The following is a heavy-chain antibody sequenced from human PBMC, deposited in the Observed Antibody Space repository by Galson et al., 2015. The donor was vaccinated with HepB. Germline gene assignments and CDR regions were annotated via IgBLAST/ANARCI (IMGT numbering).Heavy chain of an antibody. J-gene: IGHJ6*03. CDR1: GGSISSSSYY. V-gene: IGHV4-39*02. Sequence: TLSLTCTVSGGSISSSSYYWGWIRQPPGKGLEWIGSIYYSGSTYYNPSLKSRVTISVDTSKNQFSLKLSSVTAADTAVYYCARDQGGGLHYYYYMDVWGKGTTVTVSS. CDR2: IYYSGST. D-gene: IGHD3-16*01. CDR3: ARDQGGGLHYYYYMDV.